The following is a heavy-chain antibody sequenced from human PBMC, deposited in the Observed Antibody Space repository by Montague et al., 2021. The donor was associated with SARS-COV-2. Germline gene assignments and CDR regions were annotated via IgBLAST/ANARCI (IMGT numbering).Heavy chain of an antibody. CDR3: AREEMKYSSIWSTGGNWFDP. CDR1: GGSISSYY. D-gene: IGHD6-13*01. CDR2: IYYSGST. Sequence: SETLSLTCTVSGGSISSYYWSWIRQPPGKGLEWIGYIYYSGSTNYNPPLKSRVTISVDTSKNQFSLKLSSVTAADTAVYYCAREEMKYSSIWSTGGNWFDPWGQGTLVTVSS. V-gene: IGHV4-4*08. J-gene: IGHJ5*02.